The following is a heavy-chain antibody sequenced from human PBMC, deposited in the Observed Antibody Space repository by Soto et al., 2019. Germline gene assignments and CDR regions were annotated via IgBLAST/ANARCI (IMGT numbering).Heavy chain of an antibody. J-gene: IGHJ6*02. D-gene: IGHD2-2*01. CDR1: GFTFSSYA. CDR3: AKSLGYCSSTSCSPFMDV. CDR2: ISGSGGST. V-gene: IGHV3-23*01. Sequence: PGGSLSLSCAASGFTFSSYAMSWVRQAPGKGLEWVSAISGSGGSTYYADSVKGRFTISRDNSKNTLYLQMNSLRAEDTAVYYSAKSLGYCSSTSCSPFMDVWGQGTTVTVSS.